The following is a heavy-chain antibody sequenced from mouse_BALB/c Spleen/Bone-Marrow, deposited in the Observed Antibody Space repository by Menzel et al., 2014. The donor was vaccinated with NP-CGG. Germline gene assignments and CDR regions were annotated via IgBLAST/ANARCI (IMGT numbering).Heavy chain of an antibody. CDR2: INPDSRTI. CDR1: GSDFSGFW. J-gene: IGHJ3*01. D-gene: IGHD2-3*01. Sequence: EVMLVESGGGLVQPGRSLKISCAASGSDFSGFWMGWVRLAPGKGLEWIGEINPDSRTINYSPFLKDRFIISRDNAKNTLYLHMSKVRSEDTALYYCARLGYYGGFAYWGQGTLVTVSA. V-gene: IGHV4-1*02. CDR3: ARLGYYGGFAY.